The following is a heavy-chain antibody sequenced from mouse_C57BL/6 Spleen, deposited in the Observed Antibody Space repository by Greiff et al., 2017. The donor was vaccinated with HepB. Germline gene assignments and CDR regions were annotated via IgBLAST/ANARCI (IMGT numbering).Heavy chain of an antibody. Sequence: EVQLVESGGGLVQPGGSLKLSCAASGFTFSDYYMYWVRQTPEKRLEWVAYISNGGGRTYYPDTVKGRFTISRDNDKNTLYLQMSRLKSEDTAMYYCAFPRLRRGDYYAMDYWGQGTSVTVSS. J-gene: IGHJ4*01. D-gene: IGHD2-4*01. V-gene: IGHV5-12*01. CDR1: GFTFSDYY. CDR3: AFPRLRRGDYYAMDY. CDR2: ISNGGGRT.